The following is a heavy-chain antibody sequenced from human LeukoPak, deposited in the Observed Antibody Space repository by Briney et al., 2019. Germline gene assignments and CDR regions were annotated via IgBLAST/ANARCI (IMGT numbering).Heavy chain of an antibody. CDR2: ISSSSNYI. CDR1: GFVFIRRS. CDR3: ATPLHASEADSSGYGPNWLDP. J-gene: IGHJ5*02. V-gene: IGHV3-21*01. Sequence: GGSLRLSCAASGFVFIRRSMNSLRQAPGKGPEWVSSISSSSNYIHDGDSVKGRFTVSRDNVKDLLHRTINSLRRDDTEIYYCATPLHASEADSSGYGPNWLDPWGQGTLVIVSS. D-gene: IGHD3-22*01.